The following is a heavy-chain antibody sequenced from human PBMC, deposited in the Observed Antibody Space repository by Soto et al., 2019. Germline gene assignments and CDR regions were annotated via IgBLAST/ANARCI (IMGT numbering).Heavy chain of an antibody. CDR2: INHSGST. J-gene: IGHJ4*02. CDR1: GGSFSGYY. Sequence: QEQLQQWGAGLLKHSETLSLTCAVYGGSFSGYYWSWIRQPPGKGLEWIGEINHSGSTNYNPSLKSRVTISVDTSKNQFSLKLCSVTAADTAVYYCASGGGYDFRGFDYWGQGTLVTVSS. D-gene: IGHD5-12*01. V-gene: IGHV4-34*01. CDR3: ASGGGYDFRGFDY.